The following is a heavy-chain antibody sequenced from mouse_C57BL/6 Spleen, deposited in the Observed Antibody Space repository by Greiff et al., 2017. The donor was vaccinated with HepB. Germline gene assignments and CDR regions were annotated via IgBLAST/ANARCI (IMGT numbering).Heavy chain of an antibody. J-gene: IGHJ4*01. CDR2: IYPGDGDT. CDR3: ARGDYITTLVATKGAMDY. Sequence: QVQLKQSGPELVKPGASVKISCKASGYAFSSSWMNWVKQRPGKGLEWIGRIYPGDGDTNYNGKFKGKATLTADKSSSTAYMQLSSLTSEDSAVYFCARGDYITTLVATKGAMDYWGQGTSVTVSS. D-gene: IGHD1-1*01. CDR1: GYAFSSSW. V-gene: IGHV1-82*01.